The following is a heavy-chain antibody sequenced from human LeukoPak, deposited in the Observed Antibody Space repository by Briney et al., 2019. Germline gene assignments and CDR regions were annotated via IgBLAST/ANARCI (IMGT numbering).Heavy chain of an antibody. D-gene: IGHD3-22*01. CDR3: AKGMWYYDSSGYYAPTDY. CDR1: GFTFSSYA. J-gene: IGHJ4*02. Sequence: GGSLRLSCAAPGFTFSSYAMSWVRQAPGKGLEWVSVINDSGGSTYYADSVKGRFTISRDNSKNTLYLQMNSLRAEDTAVYYCAKGMWYYDSSGYYAPTDYWGQGTLVTVSS. V-gene: IGHV3-23*01. CDR2: INDSGGST.